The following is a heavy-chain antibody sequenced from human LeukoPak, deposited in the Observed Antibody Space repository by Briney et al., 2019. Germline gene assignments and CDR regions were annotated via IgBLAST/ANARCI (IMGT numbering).Heavy chain of an antibody. Sequence: PSETLPLTCTVSGGSISSYYWTWIRQPPGKGLEWIGYIYYSGSTVYNPSLKSRVTISVDTSKKQFSLKLSSVTAADTAVYYCATYSTGFDIWGQGTVVTVSS. CDR2: IYYSGST. J-gene: IGHJ3*02. D-gene: IGHD6-19*01. V-gene: IGHV4-59*12. CDR3: ATYSTGFDI. CDR1: GGSISSYY.